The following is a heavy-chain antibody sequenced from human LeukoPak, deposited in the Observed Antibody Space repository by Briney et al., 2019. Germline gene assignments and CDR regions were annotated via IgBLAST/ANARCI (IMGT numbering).Heavy chain of an antibody. J-gene: IGHJ4*02. V-gene: IGHV4-59*01. CDR3: ARDMRMVRGVYDY. D-gene: IGHD3-10*01. CDR2: IYYSGST. Sequence: SETLSLTCSVSGGSISSYYWSWIRQPPGEGLEWIGYIYYSGSTNYNPSLRSRVTISVDTSRNQFSLKLNSVTAADTAVYYCARDMRMVRGVYDYWGQGTLVTVSS. CDR1: GGSISSYY.